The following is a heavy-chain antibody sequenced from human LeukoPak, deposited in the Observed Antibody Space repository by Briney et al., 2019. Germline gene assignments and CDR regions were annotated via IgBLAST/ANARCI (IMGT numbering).Heavy chain of an antibody. CDR2: INHSGST. D-gene: IGHD3-22*01. CDR3: ARATYYYDSSRIGKLSLDY. CDR1: GGSFSGYY. V-gene: IGHV4-34*01. J-gene: IGHJ4*02. Sequence: SETLCLTCAVYGGSFSGYYWSWIRQPPGEGLEWIGEINHSGSTNYNPSLKSRVTISVDTSKNQFSLKLSSVTAAGTAVYYCARATYYYDSSRIGKLSLDYWGQGTLVTVSS.